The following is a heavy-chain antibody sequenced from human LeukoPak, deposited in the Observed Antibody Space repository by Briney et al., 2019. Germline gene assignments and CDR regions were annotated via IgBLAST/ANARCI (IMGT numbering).Heavy chain of an antibody. Sequence: PGGSLRLSCAASGFTFSSFAMHWVRQAPGKGLEWVAVISYDGSNKYYADSVKGRFTISRDNSKNTLYLQMNSLRAEDTAVYYCARGRTMTTVVDYWGQGTLVTVSS. D-gene: IGHD4-23*01. J-gene: IGHJ4*02. CDR3: ARGRTMTTVVDY. CDR1: GFTFSSFA. CDR2: ISYDGSNK. V-gene: IGHV3-30*04.